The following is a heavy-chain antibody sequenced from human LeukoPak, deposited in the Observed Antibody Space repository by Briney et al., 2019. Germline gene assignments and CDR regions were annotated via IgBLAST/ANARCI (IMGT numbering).Heavy chain of an antibody. CDR2: VYHSGST. CDR1: GGSISSSNW. V-gene: IGHV4-4*01. Sequence: PSGTLSLTCAVSGGSISSSNWWSWVRQPPGKGLEWIGEVYHSGSTNNNPSLKSRVTISVDRSKNQFSLKLTSVTAADTAVYCCASWKAYHYDRFDIWGQGTMVTVSS. J-gene: IGHJ3*02. CDR3: ASWKAYHYDRFDI. D-gene: IGHD3-22*01.